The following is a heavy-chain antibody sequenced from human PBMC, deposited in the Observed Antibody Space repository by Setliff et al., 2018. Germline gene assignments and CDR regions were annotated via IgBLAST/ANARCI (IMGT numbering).Heavy chain of an antibody. Sequence: GGSLRLSCAASASGFAFSSIWMNWVRQAPGKGLEWVGRVTAGGTTNYAAPVKGRFTISRDDSKDTLYLQLNSLRAEDTAVYYCAKEKYSSTWYERKPFDCWGQGTLVTVSS. CDR2: VTAGGTT. CDR3: AKEKYSSTWYERKPFDC. V-gene: IGHV3-15*07. J-gene: IGHJ4*02. D-gene: IGHD6-13*01. CDR1: GFAFSSIW.